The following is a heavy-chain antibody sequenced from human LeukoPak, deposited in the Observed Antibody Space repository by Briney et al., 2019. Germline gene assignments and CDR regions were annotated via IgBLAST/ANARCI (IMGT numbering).Heavy chain of an antibody. V-gene: IGHV3-21*06. CDR3: ARADADY. CDR2: ISSSSSYI. J-gene: IGHJ4*02. CDR1: GFTFSSYS. Sequence: PGGSLRLSCAASGFTFSSYSMNWVRQAPGKGLEWVSSISSSSSYIYYADSVKGRFTISRDNAKNSVDLQMNSLRVDDTAVYCCARADADYWGQGTLVTVSA.